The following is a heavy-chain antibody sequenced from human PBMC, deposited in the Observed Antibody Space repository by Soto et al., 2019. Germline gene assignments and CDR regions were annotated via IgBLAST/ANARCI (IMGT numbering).Heavy chain of an antibody. V-gene: IGHV1-69*13. CDR3: ARDQRNCYDSSGLFDY. D-gene: IGHD3-22*01. CDR1: GGTFSSYA. Sequence: SVKVSCKASGGTFSSYAISWVRQAPGQGLEWMGGIIPIFGTANYAQKFQGRVTITADESTSTAYMELSSLRSEDTAVYYCARDQRNCYDSSGLFDYWGQGTLVTVSS. J-gene: IGHJ4*02. CDR2: IIPIFGTA.